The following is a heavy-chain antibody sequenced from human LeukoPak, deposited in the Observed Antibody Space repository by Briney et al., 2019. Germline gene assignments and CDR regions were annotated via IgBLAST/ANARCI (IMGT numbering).Heavy chain of an antibody. J-gene: IGHJ3*02. Sequence: SETLSLTCTVSGGSVTSGNYHRTWIRQPPGKGLEWIGYIYYSGSTNYNPSLKSRVTISVDTSKNQFSLKLSSVTAADTAVYYCARVQIVGTSRHAFDICGQGTMVTVSS. V-gene: IGHV4-61*01. CDR3: ARVQIVGTSRHAFDI. CDR1: GGSVTSGNYH. D-gene: IGHD1-26*01. CDR2: IYYSGST.